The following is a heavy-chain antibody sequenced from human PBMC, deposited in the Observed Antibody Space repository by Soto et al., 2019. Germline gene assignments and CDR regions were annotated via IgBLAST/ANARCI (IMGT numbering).Heavy chain of an antibody. V-gene: IGHV1-69*01. D-gene: IGHD2-15*01. CDR3: ARGRDIVVVVAADQYNWFDP. CDR2: IIPIFGTA. Sequence: QVQLVQSGAEVKKPGSSVKVSCKASGGTFSSYAISWVRQAPGQGLEWMGGIIPIFGTANYAQKFQGRVTITADEYTSTAYMELSSLRSEDTAVYYCARGRDIVVVVAADQYNWFDPWGQGTLVTVSS. CDR1: GGTFSSYA. J-gene: IGHJ5*02.